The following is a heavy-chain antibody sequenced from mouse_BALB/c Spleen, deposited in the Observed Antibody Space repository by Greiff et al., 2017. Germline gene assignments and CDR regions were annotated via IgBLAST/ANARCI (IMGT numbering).Heavy chain of an antibody. CDR1: GFTFSSYT. Sequence: EVKVVESGGGLVQPGGSLKLSCAASGFTFSSYTMSWVRQTPEKRLEWVAYISNGGGSTYYPDTVKGRFTISRDNAKNTLYLQMSSLKSEDTAMYYCARLYYYGSSPAWFAYWGQGTLVTVSA. V-gene: IGHV5-12-2*01. CDR3: ARLYYYGSSPAWFAY. D-gene: IGHD1-1*01. CDR2: ISNGGGST. J-gene: IGHJ3*01.